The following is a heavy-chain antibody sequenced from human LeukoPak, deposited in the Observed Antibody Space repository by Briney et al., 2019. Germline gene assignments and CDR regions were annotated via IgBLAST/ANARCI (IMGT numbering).Heavy chain of an antibody. J-gene: IGHJ4*02. CDR3: ARVTGSIDY. V-gene: IGHV1-8*03. D-gene: IGHD3-9*01. CDR2: MNPNSGYT. CDR1: AYTFTSYD. Sequence: GASVKVSCKASAYTFTSYDINWVRQATGQGLEWMGWMNPNSGYTGYAQKFQGRVTITRDTSISTAYMALSSLRAEDTAVYYCARVTGSIDYWGQGTLVTVSS.